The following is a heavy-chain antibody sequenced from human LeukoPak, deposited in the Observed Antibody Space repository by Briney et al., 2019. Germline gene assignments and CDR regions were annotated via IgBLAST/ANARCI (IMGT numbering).Heavy chain of an antibody. V-gene: IGHV1-69*13. J-gene: IGHJ5*02. CDR2: IIPIFGTT. CDR3: ARDKENYSWFDP. CDR1: GYTFTSYG. Sequence: GASVKVSCKASGYTFTSYGISWVRQAPGQGLEWMGGIIPIFGTTHYAQKFQGGVTITADDSTSTAYMELSSLRSEDTAVYYCARDKENYSWFDPWGQGTLVTVSS.